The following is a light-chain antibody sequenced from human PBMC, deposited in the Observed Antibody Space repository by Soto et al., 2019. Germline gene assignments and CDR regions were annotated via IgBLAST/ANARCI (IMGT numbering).Light chain of an antibody. V-gene: IGKV3-11*01. CDR1: QSVSSY. CDR3: QQRSKWPFT. Sequence: VLPQSQRTLSLSPGASATRSCRASQSVSSYLAWYQQKPGQAPRLLIYDASNRATGIPARFSGSGSGTDFTLTISSLEPEDFAVYYCQQRSKWPFTFGPGTKVDIK. J-gene: IGKJ3*01. CDR2: DAS.